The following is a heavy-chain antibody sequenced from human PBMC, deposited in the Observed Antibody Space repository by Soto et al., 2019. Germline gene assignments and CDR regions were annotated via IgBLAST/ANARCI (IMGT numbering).Heavy chain of an antibody. CDR3: ARATTITYYDFWSGYLAPEFDY. CDR1: GYTFTGYY. CDR2: INPNSGGT. J-gene: IGHJ4*02. V-gene: IGHV1-2*04. Sequence: ASVKVSCKASGYTFTGYYMHWVRQAPGQGLEWMGWINPNSGGTNYAQKFQGWVTMTRDTSISTAYMELSRLRSDDTAVYYCARATTITYYDFWSGYLAPEFDYWGQGTLVTSP. D-gene: IGHD3-3*01.